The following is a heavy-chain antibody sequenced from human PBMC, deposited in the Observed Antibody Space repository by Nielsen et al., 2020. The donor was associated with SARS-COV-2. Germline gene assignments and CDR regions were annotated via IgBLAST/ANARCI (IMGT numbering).Heavy chain of an antibody. D-gene: IGHD2-2*01. CDR2: ISSSGSTI. CDR3: GGSTSSYYYYGMDV. J-gene: IGHJ6*02. Sequence: GESLKISCAASGFTFSSYEMNWVRQAPGKGLEWVSYISSSGSTIYYADSVKGRFTISRDNAKNSLYLQMNSLRAEDTAVYYCGGSTSSYYYYGMDVWGQGTTVTVSS. V-gene: IGHV3-48*03. CDR1: GFTFSSYE.